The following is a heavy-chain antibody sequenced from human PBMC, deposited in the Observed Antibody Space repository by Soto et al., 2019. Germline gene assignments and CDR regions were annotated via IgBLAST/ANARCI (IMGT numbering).Heavy chain of an antibody. CDR3: AKGKYSSSWYTGWFDP. CDR1: GFTFSSYG. Sequence: PGGSLRLSCAASGFTFSSYGMHWVRQAPGKGLEWVAVISYDGSNKYYADSVKGRFTISRDNSKNTLYLQMNSLRAEDTAVYYCAKGKYSSSWYTGWFDPWGQGTLVTVSS. CDR2: ISYDGSNK. D-gene: IGHD6-13*01. V-gene: IGHV3-30*18. J-gene: IGHJ5*02.